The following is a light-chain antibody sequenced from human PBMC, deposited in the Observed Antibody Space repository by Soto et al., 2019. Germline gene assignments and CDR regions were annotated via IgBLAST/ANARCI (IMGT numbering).Light chain of an antibody. CDR2: EVN. CDR3: NSYTGSSTWV. J-gene: IGLJ3*02. Sequence: QSALTQPASVSGSPGQSITISCTGSSSDVGGYNYFSWYQQHPGEAPKLIIYEVNNRPSGVSNRFSGSKSGNTASLTISGLQAEDEADYYCNSYTGSSTWVFGGGTKLTVL. V-gene: IGLV2-14*01. CDR1: SSDVGGYNY.